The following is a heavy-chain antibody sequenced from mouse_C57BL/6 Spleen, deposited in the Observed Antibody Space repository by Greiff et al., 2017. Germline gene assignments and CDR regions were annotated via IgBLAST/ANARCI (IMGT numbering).Heavy chain of an antibody. J-gene: IGHJ3*01. CDR2: IHPSDGDT. Sequence: QVQLLQSGAELVKPGASVTMSCKASGYTFTSYWIHWVKQTPGQGLEWIGRIHPSDGDTKYNEKFKGKATLTVDKSSSTVYMQLSRGTSDDSAVNYCERGSGDGYPFAYWGQGTTVTVSA. CDR3: ERGSGDGYPFAY. V-gene: IGHV1-74*01. CDR1: GYTFTSYW. D-gene: IGHD2-3*01.